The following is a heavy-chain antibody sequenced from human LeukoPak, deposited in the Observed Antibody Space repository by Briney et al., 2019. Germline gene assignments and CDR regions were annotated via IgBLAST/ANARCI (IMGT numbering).Heavy chain of an antibody. Sequence: ASVKVSCKASGYTFTYYYIHWVRQAPGQGLEWVGVTNPSATSTTYAQKFQGRVTMTSDTSTSTVFMELSSLRSEDTAVYYCARTIEMAAIAQAYDYWGQGTLVTVSS. CDR3: ARTIEMAAIAQAYDY. J-gene: IGHJ4*02. CDR2: TNPSATST. D-gene: IGHD5-24*01. V-gene: IGHV1-46*01. CDR1: GYTFTYYY.